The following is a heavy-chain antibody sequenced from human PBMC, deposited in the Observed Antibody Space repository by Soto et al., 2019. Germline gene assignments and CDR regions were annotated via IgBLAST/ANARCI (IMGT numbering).Heavy chain of an antibody. CDR2: ISSSGSTI. D-gene: IGHD6-19*01. V-gene: IGHV3-11*01. CDR1: GFTFSDYY. Sequence: GGSLRLSCAASGFTFSDYYMSWIRQAPGKGLEWVSYISSSGSTIYYADSVKGRFTISRDNAKNSLYLQMNSLRAEDTAVYYCAREIQSSWSSAFDIWGQGTMVTVSS. J-gene: IGHJ3*02. CDR3: AREIQSSWSSAFDI.